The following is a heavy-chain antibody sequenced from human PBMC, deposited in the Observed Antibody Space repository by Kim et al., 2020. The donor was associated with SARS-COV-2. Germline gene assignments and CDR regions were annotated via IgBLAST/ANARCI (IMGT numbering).Heavy chain of an antibody. Sequence: GGSLRLSCAASGFTVSSNYMSWVRQAPGKGLEWVSVIYSGGSTYYADSVKGRFTISRDNSKNTLYLQMNSLRAEDTAVYYCARVGGLDDFWSGYLFGMDVWGQGTTVTVSS. D-gene: IGHD3-3*01. J-gene: IGHJ6*02. CDR3: ARVGGLDDFWSGYLFGMDV. V-gene: IGHV3-53*01. CDR2: IYSGGST. CDR1: GFTVSSNY.